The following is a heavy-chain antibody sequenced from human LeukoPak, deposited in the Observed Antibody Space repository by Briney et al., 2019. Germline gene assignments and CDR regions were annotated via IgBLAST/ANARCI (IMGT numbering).Heavy chain of an antibody. V-gene: IGHV3-21*01. J-gene: IGHJ4*02. Sequence: GGSLRLSCAASGFTFSSYSMNWVRQAPGKGLEWVSSISSSSSYIYYADSVKGRFAISRDNAKNTVYLQMNSLRAEDTALYYCASVRLGHWGQGTLVTVSS. CDR2: ISSSSSYI. D-gene: IGHD3-9*01. CDR1: GFTFSSYS. CDR3: ASVRLGH.